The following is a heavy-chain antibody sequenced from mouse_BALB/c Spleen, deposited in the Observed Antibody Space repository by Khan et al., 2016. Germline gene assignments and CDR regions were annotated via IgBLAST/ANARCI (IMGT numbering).Heavy chain of an antibody. D-gene: IGHD1-2*01. J-gene: IGHJ4*01. CDR3: ASELLRLRAMDY. V-gene: IGHV2-9*02. CDR2: IWAGGST. CDR1: GFSLTSYG. Sequence: VQLKESGPGLVAPSQSLSITCTVSGFSLTSYGVHWVRQPPGKGLEWLGVIWAGGSTNYNSALMSRLSISKDNSKSQVFLKMNSLQTDDTAMYYCASELLRLRAMDYWGQGTSVTVSS.